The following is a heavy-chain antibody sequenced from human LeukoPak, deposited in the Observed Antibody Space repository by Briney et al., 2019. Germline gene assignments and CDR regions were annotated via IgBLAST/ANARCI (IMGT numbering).Heavy chain of an antibody. V-gene: IGHV3-43*02. CDR2: ISGDGGRT. CDR3: AKAGGGYSYATD. CDR1: GFTFDDYA. Sequence: GGPLRLSCAASGFTFDDYAMQWVRQPPGKGLEWVSLISGDGGRTYSADSVKGRFTISRDNSRNSLYLQMNSLRTEDTALYYCAKAGGGYSYATDWGQGTLVTVSS. J-gene: IGHJ4*02. D-gene: IGHD3-16*02.